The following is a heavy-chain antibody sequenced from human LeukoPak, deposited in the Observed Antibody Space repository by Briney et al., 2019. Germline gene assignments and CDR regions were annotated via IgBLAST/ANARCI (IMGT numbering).Heavy chain of an antibody. Sequence: GGSLTLSCAASEFTFTTYGMHWVRQAPGKGLEWVAFIYYDGSNIYYADYVKGRFTISRDISKNTLCLQMDSLRAEDTAIYYCARDWKTNSFDYWGQGTLATVSS. D-gene: IGHD1-1*01. J-gene: IGHJ4*02. CDR3: ARDWKTNSFDY. CDR1: EFTFTTYG. CDR2: IYYDGSNI. V-gene: IGHV3-33*01.